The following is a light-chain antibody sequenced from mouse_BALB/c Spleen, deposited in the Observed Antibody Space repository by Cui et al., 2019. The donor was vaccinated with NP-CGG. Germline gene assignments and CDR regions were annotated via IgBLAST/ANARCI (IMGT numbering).Light chain of an antibody. CDR1: TGAVTTSNY. CDR3: ALWYSNHWV. J-gene: IGLJ1*01. V-gene: IGLV1*01. Sequence: QAVVTQESALTTSPGETVTLTCRSSTGAVTTSNYANWVQEKPDHLFTGLIGGTHNRAPGVPARFSGSLIGDKAALIITGAQTEDEAIYFCALWYSNHWVFGGGTKLTVL. CDR2: GTH.